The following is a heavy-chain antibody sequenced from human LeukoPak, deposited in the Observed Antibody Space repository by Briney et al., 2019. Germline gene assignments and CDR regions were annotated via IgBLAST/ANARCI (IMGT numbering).Heavy chain of an antibody. D-gene: IGHD1-14*01. V-gene: IGHV4-61*02. CDR3: ARDRGSSHRFWFDP. Sequence: KTSETLSLTCTVSGGSISSGSYYWSWIRQPAGKGLEWIGRIYTSGSTNYNPSLKSRVTISVDTSKNQFSLKLSSVTAADTAVYYCARDRGSSHRFWFDPWGQGTLVTVSS. J-gene: IGHJ5*02. CDR1: GGSISSGSYY. CDR2: IYTSGST.